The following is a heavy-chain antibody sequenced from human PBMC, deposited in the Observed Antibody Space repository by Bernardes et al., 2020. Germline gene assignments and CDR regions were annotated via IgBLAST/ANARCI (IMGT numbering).Heavy chain of an antibody. Sequence: GGSLRLSCAASGFTFSSYAMSWVRQAPGKGLEWVSAISGSGGSTYYADSVKGRFTISRDNSKNTLYLQMNSLRAEDTAVYYCANSYATHPDVLLWFRELLAPWYYYGMDVWGKGTTVTVSS. V-gene: IGHV3-23*01. CDR1: GFTFSSYA. J-gene: IGHJ6*04. CDR2: ISGSGGST. D-gene: IGHD3-10*01. CDR3: ANSYATHPDVLLWFRELLAPWYYYGMDV.